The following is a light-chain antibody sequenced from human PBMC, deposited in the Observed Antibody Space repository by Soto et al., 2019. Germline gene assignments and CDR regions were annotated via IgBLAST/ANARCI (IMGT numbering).Light chain of an antibody. CDR2: END. V-gene: IGLV1-51*02. J-gene: IGLJ1*01. Sequence: QSVLTQPXSVSAAPGQKVTISCSGSSSNTGNNYVSWYQQLPGAAPKLLIYENDKRPSGIPDRFSGSKSGTSATLGITGLQTGDEADYYCATWDSSLSAGLFGTGTKVT. CDR1: SSNTGNNY. CDR3: ATWDSSLSAGL.